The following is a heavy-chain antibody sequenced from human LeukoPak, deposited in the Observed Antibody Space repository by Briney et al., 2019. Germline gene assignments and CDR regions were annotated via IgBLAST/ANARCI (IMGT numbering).Heavy chain of an antibody. CDR1: GFTFSSYA. CDR3: AREMMVRGVIPLDY. Sequence: PGRSLRLSCAACGFTFSSYAMHWVRQAPGKGLEWVAVISYDGSNKYYADSVKGRFTISRDNPKNTLYLQMNSLRAEDTAVYYCAREMMVRGVIPLDYWGQGTLVTVSS. J-gene: IGHJ4*02. V-gene: IGHV3-30*04. D-gene: IGHD3-10*01. CDR2: ISYDGSNK.